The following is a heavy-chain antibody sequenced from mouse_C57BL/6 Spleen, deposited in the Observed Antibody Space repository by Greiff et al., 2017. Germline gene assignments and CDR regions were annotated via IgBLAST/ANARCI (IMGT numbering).Heavy chain of an antibody. CDR1: GFSLTSYG. CDR3: ARNRYYYGSMDY. V-gene: IGHV2-2*01. J-gene: IGHJ2*01. D-gene: IGHD1-1*01. CDR2: IWSGGST. Sequence: VKLMESGPGLVQPSQSLSITCTVSGFSLTSYGVHWVRQSPGKGLEWLGVIWSGGSTDYNAAFISRLSISKDNSKSQVFFKMNSMQADDTAKYYCARNRYYYGSMDYWGQGTTLTVSS.